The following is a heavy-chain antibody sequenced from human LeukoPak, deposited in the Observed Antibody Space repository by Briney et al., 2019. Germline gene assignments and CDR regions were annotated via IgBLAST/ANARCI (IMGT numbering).Heavy chain of an antibody. Sequence: PSETLSLTCTVSGGSISSYYWSWIRQPPGKGLEWIGYIYYSGSTYYNPSLKSRVTISVDTSKNQSSLKLSSVTAADTAVYYCARGWQIFGVVIRQFDYWGQGTLVTVSS. D-gene: IGHD3-3*01. CDR3: ARGWQIFGVVIRQFDY. V-gene: IGHV4-59*08. CDR1: GGSISSYY. CDR2: IYYSGST. J-gene: IGHJ4*02.